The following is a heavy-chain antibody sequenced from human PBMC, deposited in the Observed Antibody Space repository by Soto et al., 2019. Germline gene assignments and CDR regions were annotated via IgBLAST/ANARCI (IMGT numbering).Heavy chain of an antibody. Sequence: GGSLRLSCAASGFTFSSYAMSWVRQAPGKGLEWVSAISGSGGSTYYADSVKGRFTISRDNSKNTLYLQMNSLRAEDTAVYYCAKPILTGYYTLYNWYFDLWGRGTLVTVSS. CDR1: GFTFSSYA. J-gene: IGHJ2*01. V-gene: IGHV3-23*01. D-gene: IGHD3-9*01. CDR2: ISGSGGST. CDR3: AKPILTGYYTLYNWYFDL.